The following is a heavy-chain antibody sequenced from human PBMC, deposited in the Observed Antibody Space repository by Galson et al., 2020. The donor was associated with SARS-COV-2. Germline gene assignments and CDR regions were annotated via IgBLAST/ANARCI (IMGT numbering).Heavy chain of an antibody. CDR3: AKDRSTSYYDRGCMDV. V-gene: IGHV3-9*01. D-gene: IGHD3-22*01. CDR2: ISWSSGNV. CDR1: GFSFENYA. Sequence: TGGSLRLSCAASGFSFENYAMHWVRQAPGKGLEWVSGISWSSGNVGYADSVKGRFTISRDNAKKSLYLQMNSLRAEDTALYYCAKDRSTSYYDRGCMDVWGQGTTVTGS. J-gene: IGHJ6*02.